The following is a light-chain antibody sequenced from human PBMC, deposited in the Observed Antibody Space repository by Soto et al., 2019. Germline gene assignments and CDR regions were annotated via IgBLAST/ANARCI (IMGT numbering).Light chain of an antibody. CDR2: AAS. J-gene: IGKJ4*01. Sequence: DIQLIQSPATLSASVGDRITITCRASENIFKFLAWYQQRSGSAPNLLIYAASDLESGVPSRFSGSGSGTEFTLTIDNLQPEDFSTYSCNHYNTQSITFGGGTKVDVK. CDR1: ENIFKF. V-gene: IGKV1-5*01. CDR3: NHYNTQSIT.